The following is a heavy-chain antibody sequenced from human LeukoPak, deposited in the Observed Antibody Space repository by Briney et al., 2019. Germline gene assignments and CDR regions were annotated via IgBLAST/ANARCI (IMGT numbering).Heavy chain of an antibody. CDR3: ARGLVSYYYYYGMDV. D-gene: IGHD3-10*01. CDR2: IIPILGIA. CDR1: GGTFSSYA. V-gene: IGHV1-69*04. J-gene: IGHJ6*02. Sequence: ASVKVSCKASGGTFSSYAISWVRQAPGQGLEWMGRIIPILGIANYAQKFQGRVTITADKSTSTAYMELSSLRSEDTAVYYCARGLVSYYYYYGMDVWGQGTTVTVSS.